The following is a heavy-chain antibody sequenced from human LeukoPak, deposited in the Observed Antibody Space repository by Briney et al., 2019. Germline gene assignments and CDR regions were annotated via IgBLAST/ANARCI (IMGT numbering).Heavy chain of an antibody. V-gene: IGHV4-59*01. D-gene: IGHD3-16*01. CDR1: GGSISSYY. CDR2: IYYSGST. Sequence: SETLSLTCTVSGGSISSYYWSWIRQPPGKGLEWIGYIYYSGSTNYNPSLKSRVTISVDTSKNQFSLKLSSVTAADTAVYYCARATGGGWFDPWGQGTLVTVSS. CDR3: ARATGGGWFDP. J-gene: IGHJ5*02.